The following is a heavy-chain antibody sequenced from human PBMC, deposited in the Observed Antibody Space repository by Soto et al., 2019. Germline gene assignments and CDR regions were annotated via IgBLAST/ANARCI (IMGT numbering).Heavy chain of an antibody. CDR3: ARQGPTVTTPLDY. D-gene: IGHD4-17*01. CDR2: IYYSGST. CDR1: GGSISSSSYY. J-gene: IGHJ4*02. V-gene: IGHV4-39*01. Sequence: SETLSLTCTVSGGSISSSSYYWGWIRQPPGKGLEWIGSIYYSGSTYYNPSLKSRVTISVDTSKNQFSLKLSSVTAEDTAVYYCARQGPTVTTPLDYWGQGTLVTVSS.